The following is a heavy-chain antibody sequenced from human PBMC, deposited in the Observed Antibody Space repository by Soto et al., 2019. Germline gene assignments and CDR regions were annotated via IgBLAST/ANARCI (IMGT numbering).Heavy chain of an antibody. CDR2: ITGSSSAI. J-gene: IGHJ4*02. CDR3: ARGYCNGGSCYPGIY. V-gene: IGHV3-48*02. D-gene: IGHD2-15*01. CDR1: GFTFNSYS. Sequence: EVHLVESGGGSVQPGGSLRLSCAASGFTFNSYSMHWVRQAPGKGLEWVSYITGSSSAIYYADSVKGRFTISRDNAKNSLSLQMTGLRDEDTAVYYCARGYCNGGSCYPGIYWGQGTLVSVSS.